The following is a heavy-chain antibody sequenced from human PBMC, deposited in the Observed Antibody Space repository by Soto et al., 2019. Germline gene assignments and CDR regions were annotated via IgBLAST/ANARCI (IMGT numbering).Heavy chain of an antibody. D-gene: IGHD1-1*01. CDR2: IYWDNDK. J-gene: IGHJ5*01. V-gene: IGHV2-5*02. CDR1: GFSLSTNGVG. Sequence: GSGPTLVNPTQTLTLTCSFSGFSLSTNGVGVGWIRQAPGKGLEWLAFIYWDNDKRYSPSLKSRLSIIKDASINQVFLIMTTVDPVDSATYYCAHRSPYMGRWNSGWFDSWG. CDR3: AHRSPYMGRWNSGWFDS.